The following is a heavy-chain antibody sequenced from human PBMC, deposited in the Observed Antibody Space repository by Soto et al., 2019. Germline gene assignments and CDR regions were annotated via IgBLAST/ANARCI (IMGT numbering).Heavy chain of an antibody. V-gene: IGHV3-23*01. D-gene: IGHD2-8*02. CDR3: AKATATGGGAFEI. CDR1: GFICSSYD. CDR2: ILVAGSQ. J-gene: IGHJ3*02. Sequence: PGGSLRLSCAVSGFICSSYDMSWVRQAPGKGLAWVSTILVAGSQHYEDSVQGRFTISRDMSKNTVFLYMNSLTAGDTAVYYCAKATATGGGAFEIYGQGTMVTVSS.